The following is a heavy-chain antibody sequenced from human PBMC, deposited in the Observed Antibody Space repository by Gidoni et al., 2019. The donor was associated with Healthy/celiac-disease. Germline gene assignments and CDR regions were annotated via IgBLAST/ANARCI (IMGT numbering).Heavy chain of an antibody. CDR1: GFTFSSYA. Sequence: QVQLVESGGGVVQPGRSLRLSCAASGFTFSSYAMHWVRQAPGKGLEWVAVISYDGSNKYYADSVKGRFTISRDNSKNTLYLQMNSLRAEDTAVYYCARENGDETFDYWGQGTLVTVSS. V-gene: IGHV3-30*04. D-gene: IGHD4-17*01. J-gene: IGHJ4*02. CDR2: ISYDGSNK. CDR3: ARENGDETFDY.